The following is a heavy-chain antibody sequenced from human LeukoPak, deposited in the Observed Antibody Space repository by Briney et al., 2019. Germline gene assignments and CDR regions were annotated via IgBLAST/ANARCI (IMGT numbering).Heavy chain of an antibody. V-gene: IGHV4-59*08. Sequence: TPSETLSLTCTVSGGSISSYYWSWIRQPPGKGLEWIGYIYYSGSTNYNPSLKSRVTISVDTSKNQFSLKLSSVTAADTAVYYCARSHTWFQIWDYWGQGTLVTVSS. CDR3: ARSHTWFQIWDY. CDR1: GGSISSYY. J-gene: IGHJ4*02. D-gene: IGHD3-10*01. CDR2: IYYSGST.